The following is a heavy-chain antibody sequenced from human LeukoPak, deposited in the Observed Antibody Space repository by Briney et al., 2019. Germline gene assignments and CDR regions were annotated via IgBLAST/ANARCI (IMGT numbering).Heavy chain of an antibody. Sequence: GGSLRLSCAASGFTFSSYSMNWVRQAPGKGLEWVSYISSSSSTIYCADSVKGRFTISRDNAKNSLYLQMNSLRAEDTAVYYCARVRGGPGYSSSWATYYYYYYMDVWGKGTTVTVSS. CDR2: ISSSSSTI. J-gene: IGHJ6*03. V-gene: IGHV3-48*04. CDR3: ARVRGGPGYSSSWATYYYYYYMDV. D-gene: IGHD6-13*01. CDR1: GFTFSSYS.